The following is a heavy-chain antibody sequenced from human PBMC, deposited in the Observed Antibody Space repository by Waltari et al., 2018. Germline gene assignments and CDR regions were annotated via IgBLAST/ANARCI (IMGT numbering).Heavy chain of an antibody. CDR1: GFTFSTYW. V-gene: IGHV3-7*04. CDR3: ARDSYSLFDL. Sequence: EVQLVESGGGLVQPGGSLRLSCAASGFTFSTYWMSWVRQAPGKGLEWVANINEDVSEKYYVDSVKGRFTISRDNAKNSLYLQMNSVRAEDTAVYYCARDSYSLFDLWGRGTLVTVSS. D-gene: IGHD1-26*01. CDR2: INEDVSEK. J-gene: IGHJ2*01.